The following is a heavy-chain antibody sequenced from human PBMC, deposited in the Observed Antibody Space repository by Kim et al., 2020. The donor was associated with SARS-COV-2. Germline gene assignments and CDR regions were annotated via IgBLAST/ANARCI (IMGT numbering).Heavy chain of an antibody. D-gene: IGHD3-10*01. Sequence: ASVKVSCKASGYTFTSYDINWVRQATGQGLEWMGWMNPNSGNTGYAQKFQGRVTITRNTSISTAYMELSSLRSEDTAVYYCARDRPYYYGSGRYYSPFSYYYYYYGMDVWGQGTTVTVSS. CDR2: MNPNSGNT. CDR3: ARDRPYYYGSGRYYSPFSYYYYYYGMDV. J-gene: IGHJ6*02. CDR1: GYTFTSYD. V-gene: IGHV1-8*01.